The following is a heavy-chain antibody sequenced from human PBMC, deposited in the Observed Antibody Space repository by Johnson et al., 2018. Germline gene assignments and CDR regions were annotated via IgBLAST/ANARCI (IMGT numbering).Heavy chain of an antibody. CDR1: GFTFSSYG. D-gene: IGHD2-15*01. CDR2: ISYDGSNK. V-gene: IGHV3-30*03. J-gene: IGHJ3*02. Sequence: QVQLVESGGGVVQXGRSLSLSCAASGFTFSSYGMHWVRQVPGKGLEWVAVISYDGSNKYYADSVKGRFTISRDNSKNTLYLQLNSLRAEDTAVYYCARDHVARVAFDIWGQGTMVTVSS. CDR3: ARDHVARVAFDI.